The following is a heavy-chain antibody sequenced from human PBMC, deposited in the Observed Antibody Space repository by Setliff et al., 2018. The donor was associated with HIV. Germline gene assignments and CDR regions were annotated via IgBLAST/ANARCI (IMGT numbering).Heavy chain of an antibody. J-gene: IGHJ4*02. CDR1: GFTFTTYA. CDR3: AREPPRRRGTVAEDY. Sequence: QPGGSLRLSCAASGFTFTTYAMSWVRQAPGKGLEWVSCISGTGASTYYADSVKGRFTISRDNSKNTLSLQMNSLKSEDTAIYYCAREPPRRRGTVAEDYWGQGTLVTVSS. D-gene: IGHD1-26*01. CDR2: ISGTGAST. V-gene: IGHV3-23*01.